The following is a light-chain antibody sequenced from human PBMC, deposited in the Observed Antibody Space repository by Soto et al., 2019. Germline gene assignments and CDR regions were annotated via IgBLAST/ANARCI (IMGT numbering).Light chain of an antibody. J-gene: IGKJ1*01. V-gene: IGKV3-11*01. CDR2: DAS. CDR1: LSVSVY. CDR3: QKYNSALWT. Sequence: VVLTQSPATLSLSPGERATLSCRTSLSVSVYLDWYQQKPGQAPRLLISDASNRATGIPARFSGSGSGTDFTLTISSLQPEDVATYYCQKYNSALWTFGQGTKVDIK.